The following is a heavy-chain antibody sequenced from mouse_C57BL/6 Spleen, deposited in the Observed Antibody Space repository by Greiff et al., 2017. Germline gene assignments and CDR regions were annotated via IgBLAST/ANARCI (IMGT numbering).Heavy chain of an antibody. V-gene: IGHV1-59*01. CDR3: ARRSGSSYFDY. D-gene: IGHD1-1*01. Sequence: QVQPQQPGAELVRPGTSVKLSCKASGYTFTSYWMHWVKQRPGQGLEWIGVIDPSDSYTNYNQKFKGKATLTVDTSSSTAYMQLSSLTSEDSAVYYCARRSGSSYFDYWGQGTTLTVSS. J-gene: IGHJ2*01. CDR2: IDPSDSYT. CDR1: GYTFTSYW.